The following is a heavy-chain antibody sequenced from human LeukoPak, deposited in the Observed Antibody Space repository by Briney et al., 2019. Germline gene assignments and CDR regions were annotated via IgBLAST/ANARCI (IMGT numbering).Heavy chain of an antibody. CDR1: VGSISSYY. D-gene: IGHD3-16*01. Sequence: PSETLSLTCTVSVGSISSYYWSWIRQPPGKGLEWIGYIYYSGSTNYNPSLKSRVTISVDTSKKQFSLKLSSVNAADTAVYYCARPAGVVGGGYDAFDIWGKGKMVTVSS. J-gene: IGHJ3*02. CDR3: ARPAGVVGGGYDAFDI. CDR2: IYYSGST. V-gene: IGHV4-59*08.